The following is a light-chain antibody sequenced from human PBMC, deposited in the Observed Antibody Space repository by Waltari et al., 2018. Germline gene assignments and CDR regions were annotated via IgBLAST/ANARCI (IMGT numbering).Light chain of an antibody. J-gene: IGLJ2*01. CDR1: SSDVGRYNF. Sequence: QSALTQPASVYGSPGPSITISCTGSSSDVGRYNFVSWYQQHPGKAPKLMIFDVTDRPSGVSDRFSGSKSGNTASLTISGLQPEDEADYYCSSHTTSSTLVFGGGTRVTVL. V-gene: IGLV2-14*03. CDR2: DVT. CDR3: SSHTTSSTLV.